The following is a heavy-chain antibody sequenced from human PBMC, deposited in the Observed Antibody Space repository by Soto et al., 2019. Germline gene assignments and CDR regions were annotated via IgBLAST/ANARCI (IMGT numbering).Heavy chain of an antibody. CDR3: ERDGSGYGLGWFDP. J-gene: IGHJ5*02. CDR2: IYYSGST. D-gene: IGHD5-12*01. CDR1: GGSISSGGYY. Sequence: SETLSLTCTVSGGSISSGGYYWXWIRQHPGKGLEWIGYIYYSGSTYYNPSLKSRVTISVDTSKNQFSLKLSSVTAADTAVYYCERDGSGYGLGWFDPWGQGTLVTVSS. V-gene: IGHV4-31*03.